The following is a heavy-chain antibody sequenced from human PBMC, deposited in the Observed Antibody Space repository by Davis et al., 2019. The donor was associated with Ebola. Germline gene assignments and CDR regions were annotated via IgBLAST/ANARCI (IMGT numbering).Heavy chain of an antibody. CDR1: GYSFTSYW. Sequence: GESLKISCKGSGYSFTSYWIGWVRQMPGKGLEWMGIIYPGDSDTRYSPSFQGQVTISADKSISTAYLQWSSLKASDTAMYYCARLRSYYYYYYGMDVWGKETTVTVSS. V-gene: IGHV5-51*01. CDR2: IYPGDSDT. CDR3: ARLRSYYYYYYGMDV. D-gene: IGHD4-17*01. J-gene: IGHJ6*04.